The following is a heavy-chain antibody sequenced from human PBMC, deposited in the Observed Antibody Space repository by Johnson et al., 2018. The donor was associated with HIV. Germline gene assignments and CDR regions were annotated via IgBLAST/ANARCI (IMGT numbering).Heavy chain of an antibody. V-gene: IGHV3-30*19. CDR3: ARDATYYYDSSGYHDAFDI. Sequence: QVQLVESGGGVVQPGRSLRLSCAASGFTFRYYGIHWVRQAPGKGLEWVAVISYDGSNKYYADSVTGRFTISRDNSKNTLYLQMNSLRAEDTAVYYCARDATYYYDSSGYHDAFDIWGQGTMVTVSS. CDR2: ISYDGSNK. J-gene: IGHJ3*02. CDR1: GFTFRYYG. D-gene: IGHD3-22*01.